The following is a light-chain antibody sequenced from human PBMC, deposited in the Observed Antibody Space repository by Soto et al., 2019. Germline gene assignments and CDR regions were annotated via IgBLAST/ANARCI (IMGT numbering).Light chain of an antibody. CDR3: QSYDSSLTGSKV. CDR1: SSNIGAGYD. V-gene: IGLV1-40*01. J-gene: IGLJ3*02. CDR2: GDS. Sequence: QSVLTQPPSVSGAPGQRVTISCTWSSSNIGAGYDVHWYQQFPGRAPKVLIYGDSNRPTGVPDRFSASKSGTSASLAITGLQAEDEADYYCQSYDSSLTGSKVYGGGTKVTVL.